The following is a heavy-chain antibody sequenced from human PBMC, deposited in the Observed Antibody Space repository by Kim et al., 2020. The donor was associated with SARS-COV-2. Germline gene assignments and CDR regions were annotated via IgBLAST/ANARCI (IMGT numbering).Heavy chain of an antibody. V-gene: IGHV3-21*01. CDR1: GFTFSSYS. Sequence: GGSLRLSCAASGFTFSSYSMNWVRQAPGKGLEWVSSISSSSSYIYYADSVKGRFTISRDNAKNSLYLQMNSLRAEDTAVYYCARGGDIVLMVYASFDYWGQGTLVTVSS. J-gene: IGHJ4*02. CDR3: ARGGDIVLMVYASFDY. D-gene: IGHD2-8*01. CDR2: ISSSSSYI.